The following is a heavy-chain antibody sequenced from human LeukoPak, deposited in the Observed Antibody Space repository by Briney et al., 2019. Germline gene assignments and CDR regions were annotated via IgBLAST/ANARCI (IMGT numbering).Heavy chain of an antibody. CDR1: GYTFTTYY. Sequence: GASVKVSCKASGYTFTTYYIGWVRQAPGQGPEWMGWISVYNGNTNYAQRLQGRVTMTTDTSTSTAYMELRSLRSDDTAVYYCASLIVGENTIQWLVPTNWGQGTLVTVSS. CDR2: ISVYNGNT. J-gene: IGHJ4*02. D-gene: IGHD6-19*01. V-gene: IGHV1-18*01. CDR3: ASLIVGENTIQWLVPTN.